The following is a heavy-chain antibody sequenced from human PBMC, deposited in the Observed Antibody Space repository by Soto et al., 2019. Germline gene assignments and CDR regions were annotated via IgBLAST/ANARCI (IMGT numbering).Heavy chain of an antibody. J-gene: IGHJ4*02. Sequence: EVQLVESGGGLVQPGGSLRLSCAASGFTFSSYDMHWVRQATGKGLEWVSAIGTAGDTYYPGSVKGRITISRENAKNSFYLEMNRRRAGDTAVYYCARGPYGSGSPIAPYYFDYWGQGTLVTVS. V-gene: IGHV3-13*01. CDR1: GFTFSSYD. D-gene: IGHD3-10*01. CDR3: ARGPYGSGSPIAPYYFDY. CDR2: IGTAGDT.